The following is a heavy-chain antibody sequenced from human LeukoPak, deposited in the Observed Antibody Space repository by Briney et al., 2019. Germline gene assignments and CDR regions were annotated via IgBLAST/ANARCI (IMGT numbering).Heavy chain of an antibody. CDR1: GFTFSSYE. CDR3: ARKGLRIAGFDP. J-gene: IGHJ5*02. V-gene: IGHV3-48*03. Sequence: GGSLRLSCAASGFTFSSYEMNWVRQAPGKGLEWVSYISSSGSTIYYADSVEGRFTISRDNAKNSLYLQMNSLRAEDTAVYYCARKGLRIAGFDPWGRGTLVTVSS. CDR2: ISSSGSTI. D-gene: IGHD1-26*01.